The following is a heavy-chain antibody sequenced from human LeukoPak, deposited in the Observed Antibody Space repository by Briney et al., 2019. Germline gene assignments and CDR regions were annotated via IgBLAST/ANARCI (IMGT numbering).Heavy chain of an antibody. CDR1: GYTFASYA. J-gene: IGHJ5*02. CDR3: ARGETVTALYNWFDP. Sequence: ASVKVSCKASGYTFASYAMHWVRQAPGQGLEWMGWINAGNDNTKYSQKFQGRVTITRDTSASTVYMELSSLRSEDTAVYYCARGETVTALYNWFDPWGQGTLVTVSS. CDR2: INAGNDNT. D-gene: IGHD4-11*01. V-gene: IGHV1-3*01.